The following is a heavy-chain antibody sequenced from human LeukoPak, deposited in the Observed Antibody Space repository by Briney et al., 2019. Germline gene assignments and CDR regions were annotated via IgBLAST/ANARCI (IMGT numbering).Heavy chain of an antibody. CDR1: GGSISSYY. J-gene: IGHJ6*03. CDR2: IYYSGST. D-gene: IGHD4-23*01. CDR3: ARVDYGGNSEGYYYYMDV. V-gene: IGHV4-59*01. Sequence: SETLSLTCTVSGGSISSYYWSWIRQPPGKGLEWIGYIYYSGSTNYNPSLKSRVTISVDTSKNQFSLKLGSVTAADTAVYYCARVDYGGNSEGYYYYMDVWGKGTTVTVSS.